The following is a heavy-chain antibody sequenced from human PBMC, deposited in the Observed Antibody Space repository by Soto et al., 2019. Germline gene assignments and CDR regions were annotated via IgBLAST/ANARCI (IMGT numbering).Heavy chain of an antibody. V-gene: IGHV3-64D*06. CDR3: VKDRYVDY. Sequence: GGSLRLSCSVSGFTFTSYAMHWVRQAPGKGLEYVASISSEGASTYYADSVKGRFIISRDNSKNTLYLQMSSLRAEDTAVYYCVKDRYVDYWGQGILVTVSS. CDR1: GFTFTSYA. J-gene: IGHJ4*02. CDR2: ISSEGAST.